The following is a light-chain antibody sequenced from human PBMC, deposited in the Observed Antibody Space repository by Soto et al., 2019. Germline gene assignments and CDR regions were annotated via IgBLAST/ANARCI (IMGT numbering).Light chain of an antibody. Sequence: EFVLTQSPGTLSLSPGERATLFCRASQSVRSSLAWYQQKPGQAPRLLIYDVSNRATGVPARFSGSGSETDFSLTISSLEPEDFAVYYCQQRSNWPLTFGGGTKVDIK. J-gene: IGKJ4*01. CDR1: QSVRSS. CDR2: DVS. V-gene: IGKV3-11*01. CDR3: QQRSNWPLT.